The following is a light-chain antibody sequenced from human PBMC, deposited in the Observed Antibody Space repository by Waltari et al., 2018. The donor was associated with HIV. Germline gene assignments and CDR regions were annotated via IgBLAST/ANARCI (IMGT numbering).Light chain of an antibody. CDR1: SSDVGGYNY. Sequence: QSALPQPASVSGSPGQSIPISCPGTSSDVGGYNYVSWSQQPPGKAPKPIIYGVSNPAPGGLHPFSGSKSCNTGSLTIPWLQAEDEADYYCTSYRSRDTPAGFGGGTKLTV. CDR3: TSYRSRDTPAG. V-gene: IGLV2-14*01. CDR2: GVS. J-gene: IGLJ3*02.